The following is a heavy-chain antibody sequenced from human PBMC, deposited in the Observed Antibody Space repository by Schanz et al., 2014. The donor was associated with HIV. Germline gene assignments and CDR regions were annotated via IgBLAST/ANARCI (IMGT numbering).Heavy chain of an antibody. D-gene: IGHD6-19*01. V-gene: IGHV3-33*01. CDR3: ARPFRSGWFEGIRNDAFDI. CDR2: IWYDGSNK. CDR1: GFTFSTYG. Sequence: QVQLVESGGRVVQPGRSLRLSCAASGFTFSTYGMHWVRQAPGKGLEWVAVIWYDGSNKYYADSVKGRFTISRDDSKNTLYLQMNSLRVEDTAVYYCARPFRSGWFEGIRNDAFDIWGQGTMVIVSS. J-gene: IGHJ3*02.